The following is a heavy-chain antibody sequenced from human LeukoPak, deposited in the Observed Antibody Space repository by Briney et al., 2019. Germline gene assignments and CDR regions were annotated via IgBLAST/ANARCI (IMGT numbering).Heavy chain of an antibody. CDR2: ISGNSSYI. V-gene: IGHV3-21*01. CDR1: GFTFSSYA. CDR3: GRAGRFCRSPGCYGDWSAP. Sequence: PGGSLRLSCAASGFTFSSYAMSWVRQAPGKGLEWVSSISGNSSYIYYADSVKGRFTISRDNAKNSLYLQMNSLRAEDTAVYYCGRAGRFCRSPGCYGDWSAPWGQGPLVTVSS. D-gene: IGHD2-2*01. J-gene: IGHJ5*02.